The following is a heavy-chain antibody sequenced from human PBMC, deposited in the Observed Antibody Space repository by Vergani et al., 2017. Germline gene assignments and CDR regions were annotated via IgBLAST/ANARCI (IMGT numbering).Heavy chain of an antibody. Sequence: QVQLQESGPGLVKPSETLSLTCAVSGYSISSGYYWGWIRQPPGKGLEWIGSIYHSGSTYYNPSLKSRVTISVDTSKNQFSLKLSSVTAADTAVYYCARWSYYDSSGYYYGPYYFDYWGQGTLVTVSS. D-gene: IGHD3-22*01. CDR2: IYHSGST. J-gene: IGHJ4*02. V-gene: IGHV4-38-2*01. CDR3: ARWSYYDSSGYYYGPYYFDY. CDR1: GYSISSGYY.